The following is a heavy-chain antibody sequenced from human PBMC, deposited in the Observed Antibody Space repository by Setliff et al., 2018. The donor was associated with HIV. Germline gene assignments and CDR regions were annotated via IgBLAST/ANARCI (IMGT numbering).Heavy chain of an antibody. Sequence: TSETLSLTCTVSAGSISTSSYYWGWIRQPPGKGLEWIGCCYYSGITHYDPSLKSRVSISVDASKNQFSLRLNSVTVADTAVYFCARSSRGSLRDLDYWGPGTLVTVSS. CDR1: AGSISTSSYY. CDR3: ARSSRGSLRDLDY. D-gene: IGHD2-21*02. CDR2: CYYSGIT. V-gene: IGHV4-39*01. J-gene: IGHJ4*02.